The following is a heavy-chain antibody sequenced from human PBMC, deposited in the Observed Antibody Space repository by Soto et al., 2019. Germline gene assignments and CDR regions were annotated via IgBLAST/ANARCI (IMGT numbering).Heavy chain of an antibody. J-gene: IGHJ4*02. V-gene: IGHV3-48*03. D-gene: IGHD5-18*01. CDR2: ISSSGSTI. CDR3: ARGEYSDGYWRSIVSPATDY. Sequence: GWSLILSCAASGFTFSSYEMKWVRQAPGKGPAWVSYISSSGSTIYYADSVKGRFTISRDNAKNSLYLQMYSLRAEDTAVHYCARGEYSDGYWRSIVSPATDYWGQGTLVSFSS. CDR1: GFTFSSYE.